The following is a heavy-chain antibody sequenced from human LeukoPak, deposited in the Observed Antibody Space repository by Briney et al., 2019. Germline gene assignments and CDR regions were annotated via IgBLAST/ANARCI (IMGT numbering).Heavy chain of an antibody. D-gene: IGHD3-9*01. CDR2: ISNSGDRT. V-gene: IGHV3-23*01. J-gene: IGHJ2*01. Sequence: AGGSLRLSCAASGFTFSSYAMSWVRQAPGKGLEWVSGISNSGDRTYYADSVKGRFTISRDNSKNTLYLQMNSLRAEDTAVYYCAKNPIQYYDILTGPDWYFDLWGRGTLVTVSS. CDR3: AKNPIQYYDILTGPDWYFDL. CDR1: GFTFSSYA.